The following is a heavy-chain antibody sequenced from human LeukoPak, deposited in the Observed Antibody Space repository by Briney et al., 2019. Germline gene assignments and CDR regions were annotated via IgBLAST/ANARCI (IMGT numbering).Heavy chain of an antibody. CDR2: IFSSGPT. V-gene: IGHV3-53*01. J-gene: IGHJ4*02. Sequence: PGGSVRLSCAASGFNVSNNYMNWVRQAPGKGLEWVSVIFSSGPTYYADSVKGRFTISRDTSKNALYLQMNRLRAEDTAVYYCAISGLGFGEFRGLDYWGQGTLVTVSS. CDR3: AISGLGFGEFRGLDY. D-gene: IGHD3-10*01. CDR1: GFNVSNNY.